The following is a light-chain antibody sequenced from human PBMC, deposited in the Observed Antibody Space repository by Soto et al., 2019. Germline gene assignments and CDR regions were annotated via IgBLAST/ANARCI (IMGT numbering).Light chain of an antibody. J-gene: IGKJ1*01. CDR1: QSVSSN. V-gene: IGKV3-20*01. CDR3: QQYGSSGT. CDR2: GAS. Sequence: EIVMTHSPSTLAVSTGERARLSCRASQSVSSNLAWYQQKPGQAPRLLIYGASTRATGIPDRFSGSGSGTDFTLTISRLEPEDFAVYYCQQYGSSGTFGQGTKVDI.